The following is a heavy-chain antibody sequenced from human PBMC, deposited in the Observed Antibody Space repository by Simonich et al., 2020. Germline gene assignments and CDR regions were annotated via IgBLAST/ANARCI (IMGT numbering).Heavy chain of an antibody. V-gene: IGHV1-18*01. CDR2: ISAYNDNK. Sequence: QVQLVQSGAEVKKPGASVKVSCKASGYTFTSYGISWVRQAPGQGLEWMGRISAYNDNKNYAQRLQGRVTMTTDTSPSTAYMELMSLRSDDTAVYYCARASRGTWWYYYFDYWGQGTLVTVSS. CDR1: GYTFTSYG. D-gene: IGHD2-15*01. CDR3: ARASRGTWWYYYFDY. J-gene: IGHJ4*02.